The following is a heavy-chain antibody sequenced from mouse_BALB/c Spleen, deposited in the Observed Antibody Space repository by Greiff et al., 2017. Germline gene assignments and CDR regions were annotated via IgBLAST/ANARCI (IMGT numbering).Heavy chain of an antibody. CDR2: IDPENGDT. CDR3: NLVITTGFDY. CDR1: GFNIKDYY. Sequence: DVQLQESGAELVRSGASVKLSCTASGFNIKDYYMHWVKQRPEQGLEWIGWIDPENGDTEYAPKFQGKATMTADTSSNTAYLQLSSLTSEDTAVYYCNLVITTGFDYWGQGTTLTVSS. D-gene: IGHD2-4*01. J-gene: IGHJ2*01. V-gene: IGHV14-4*02.